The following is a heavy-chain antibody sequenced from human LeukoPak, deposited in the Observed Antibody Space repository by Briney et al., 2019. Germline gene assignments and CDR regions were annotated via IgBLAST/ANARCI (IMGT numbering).Heavy chain of an antibody. Sequence: GGSLRLSCAASGFTFSSYAMSWVRQAPGKGLEWVSAISGSGGGTYYAYSVKGRFTISRDNSKNTLYLQMNSLRAEDTAVYYCAKALSGNLDDFDYWGQGTLVTVSS. CDR1: GFTFSSYA. CDR3: AKALSGNLDDFDY. V-gene: IGHV3-23*01. D-gene: IGHD1-26*01. CDR2: ISGSGGGT. J-gene: IGHJ4*02.